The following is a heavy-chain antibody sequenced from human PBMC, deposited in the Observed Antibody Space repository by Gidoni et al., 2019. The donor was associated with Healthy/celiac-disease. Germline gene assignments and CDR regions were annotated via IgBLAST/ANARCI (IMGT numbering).Heavy chain of an antibody. CDR1: GGSIGSYY. V-gene: IGHV4-4*07. D-gene: IGHD3-22*01. CDR2: IYTSGST. CDR3: ARDHYYDSSGYYYGYFDL. J-gene: IGHJ2*01. Sequence: QVQLQESGPGLVKPSENLSLTCAVSGGSIGSYYWSWIRQTAGKGLEWIGRIYTSGSTNYNPSLKSRVTMSVDTSKNQFSRKLSSVTAADTAVYYCARDHYYDSSGYYYGYFDLWGRGTLVTVSS.